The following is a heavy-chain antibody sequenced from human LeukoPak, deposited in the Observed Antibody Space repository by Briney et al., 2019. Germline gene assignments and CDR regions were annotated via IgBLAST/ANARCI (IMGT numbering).Heavy chain of an antibody. D-gene: IGHD6-6*01. CDR3: ARLSRGSSAGFDY. V-gene: IGHV4-59*01. CDR2: IYYSGSS. Sequence: PSETLSLTCDVSGGSISYYYWNWVRQPPGKGLVWIGYIYYSGSSDYNPSLKSRVTISVDSSKNQFSLKVNSVTAADTAVYFCARLSRGSSAGFDYWGQGILVTVSS. J-gene: IGHJ4*02. CDR1: GGSISYYY.